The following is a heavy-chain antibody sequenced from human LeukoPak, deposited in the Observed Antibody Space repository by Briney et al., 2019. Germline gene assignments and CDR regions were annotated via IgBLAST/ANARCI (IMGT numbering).Heavy chain of an antibody. CDR1: GYTFTTYG. CDR2: ISAYGNT. V-gene: IGHV1-18*01. J-gene: IGHJ4*02. Sequence: ASVKVSCKTSGYTFTTYGISRVRQAPGQGLEWMGLISAYGNTNYAQNLQGRVTMTTDTSTSTAYMELRSLRSDDTAVYYCARGIIGYYFDYWGQGTLVTVSS. CDR3: ARGIIGYYFDY. D-gene: IGHD2-15*01.